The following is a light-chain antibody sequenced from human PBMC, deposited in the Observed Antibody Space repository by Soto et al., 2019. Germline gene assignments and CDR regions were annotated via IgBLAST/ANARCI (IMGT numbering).Light chain of an antibody. J-gene: IGLJ2*01. CDR3: AAWDDSLSGVV. V-gene: IGLV1-47*01. CDR1: SSNIGSNY. CDR2: RNN. Sequence: QSVLTQPPSASGTPGQRVTISCPGSSSNIGSNYVYWYQQLPGTAPKLLICRNNQRPSGVPDRFSGSRSGTSASLAISGLRSEDEADYYCAAWDDSLSGVVFGGGTKLTVL.